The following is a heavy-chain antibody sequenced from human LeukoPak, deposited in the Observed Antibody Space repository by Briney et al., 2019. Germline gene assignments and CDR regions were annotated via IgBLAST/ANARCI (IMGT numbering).Heavy chain of an antibody. CDR3: ARDLRRLWFGELLSAFDI. V-gene: IGHV1-69*13. CDR1: GGTFISYA. CDR2: IIPIFGTA. Sequence: SVKVSCKASGGTFISYAINWVRQAPGQGLEWMGGIIPIFGTANYAQKFQGRVTITADESTSTAYMELSSLRSEDTAVYYCARDLRRLWFGELLSAFDIWGQGTMVTVSS. D-gene: IGHD3-10*01. J-gene: IGHJ3*02.